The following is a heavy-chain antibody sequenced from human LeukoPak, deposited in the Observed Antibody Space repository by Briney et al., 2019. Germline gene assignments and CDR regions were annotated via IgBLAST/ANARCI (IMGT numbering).Heavy chain of an antibody. CDR3: ARESGSGSRDFDY. J-gene: IGHJ4*02. V-gene: IGHV3-66*01. D-gene: IGHD3-10*01. CDR2: IYSGGST. Sequence: GGSLRLSCAASGFTVISNYMNGVRQAPGKGLEWVSVIYSGGSTYYADSVKGRFTISRDDSKNTLFLQMNSLRVEDTAVYYCARESGSGSRDFDYWGQGTQVTVSS. CDR1: GFTVISNY.